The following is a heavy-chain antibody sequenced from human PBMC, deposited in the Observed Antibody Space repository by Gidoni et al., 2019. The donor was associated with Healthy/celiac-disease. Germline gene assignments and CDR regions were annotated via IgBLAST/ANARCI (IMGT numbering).Heavy chain of an antibody. V-gene: IGHV3-23*01. CDR1: GFTFSSYA. Sequence: EVQLLESGGGLVQPGGSLRLSCAASGFTFSSYAMSWVRQAPGKGLEWVSAISGSGGSTYYADSVKGRFTISRDNSKNTLYLQMNSLRAEDTAVYYCAKVYYGSGSYYNSWGYFDYWGQGTLVTVSS. CDR3: AKVYYGSGSYYNSWGYFDY. CDR2: ISGSGGST. J-gene: IGHJ4*02. D-gene: IGHD3-10*01.